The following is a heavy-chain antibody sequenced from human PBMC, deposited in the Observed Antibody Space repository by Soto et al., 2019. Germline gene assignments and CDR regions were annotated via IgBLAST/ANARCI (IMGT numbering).Heavy chain of an antibody. D-gene: IGHD3-22*01. V-gene: IGHV4-31*11. CDR3: VRDDSFRDSSAP. Sequence: SETLSLTCAVSGAYMRNDYYYWSWVRQKPGKDLEWIGHMHHSGRTHYNPSLKSRVAVSVDTSKNQFSLYLEMNSLRVDDTGVYYCVRDDSFRDSSAPWGQGTLVTVSS. J-gene: IGHJ5*02. CDR2: MHHSGRT. CDR1: GAYMRNDYYY.